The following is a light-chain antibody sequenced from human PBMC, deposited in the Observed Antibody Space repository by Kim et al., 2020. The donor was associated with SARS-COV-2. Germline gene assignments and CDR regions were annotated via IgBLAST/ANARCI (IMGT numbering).Light chain of an antibody. V-gene: IGKV3-15*01. CDR3: QQYSHWPPYT. Sequence: EIVMTQSPATLSVSPGERVTLSCMASQTVDRNLAWYQQKPGQAPRLLIYGASTRATDIPARFSGSGSGTEFTLIISSLQSEDFAVYYCQQYSHWPPYTFGQGTKLEI. CDR2: GAS. CDR1: QTVDRN. J-gene: IGKJ2*01.